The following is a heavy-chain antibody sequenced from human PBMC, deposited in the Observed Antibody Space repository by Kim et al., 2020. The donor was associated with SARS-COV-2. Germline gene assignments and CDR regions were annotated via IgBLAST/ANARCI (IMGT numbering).Heavy chain of an antibody. CDR1: KFTFSSYA. V-gene: IGHV3-30*18. Sequence: GGSLRLSCGASKFTFSSYAIHWVRQAPGKGLEWVAVISYDGNKQFYADSVKGRFTISRDNSKNTLYLQMNSLRAEDTAVYYCAKDRENCDSGNCPFYYYPGMDVWGQGTTVTV. CDR3: AKDRENCDSGNCPFYYYPGMDV. D-gene: IGHD3-22*01. CDR2: ISYDGNKQ. J-gene: IGHJ6*02.